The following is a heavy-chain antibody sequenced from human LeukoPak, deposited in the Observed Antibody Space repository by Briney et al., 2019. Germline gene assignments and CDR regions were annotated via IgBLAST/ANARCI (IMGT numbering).Heavy chain of an antibody. V-gene: IGHV5-51*01. D-gene: IGHD1-20*01. CDR3: ARSITGTPNNWFDP. J-gene: IGHJ5*02. CDR1: GYSFTSYW. CDR2: FYPVDSDT. Sequence: GESLKISCKGSGYSFTSYWICWVRQMPGKGLEWMGIFYPVDSDTRYSPSFQGQVTISADKSISTAYLQWSSLKASDTAIYYCARSITGTPNNWFDPWGQGTLVTVSS.